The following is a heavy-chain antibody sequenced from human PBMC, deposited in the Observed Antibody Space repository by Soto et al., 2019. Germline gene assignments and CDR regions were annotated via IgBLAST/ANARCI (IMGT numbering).Heavy chain of an antibody. V-gene: IGHV3-33*01. D-gene: IGHD2-15*01. J-gene: IGHJ6*02. CDR3: ARVFVPGVVAATMDYYYYGMDV. Sequence: QVQLVESGGGVVQPGRSLRLSCAASGFTFSSYGMHWVRQAPGKGLEWVAVIWYDGSNKDYADSVKGRFTISRENSKNTLYLQMNSLRAEDTAVYYCARVFVPGVVAATMDYYYYGMDVWGQGTTVTVSS. CDR2: IWYDGSNK. CDR1: GFTFSSYG.